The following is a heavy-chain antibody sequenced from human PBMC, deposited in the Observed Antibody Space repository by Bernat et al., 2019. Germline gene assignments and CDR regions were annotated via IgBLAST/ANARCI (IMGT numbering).Heavy chain of an antibody. CDR2: FSGSGGST. CDR1: GFAFNSYI. CDR3: VKGVRIEVAGNFDY. D-gene: IGHD6-19*01. V-gene: IGHV3-23*01. Sequence: EVQLLESGGGLVQPGGSLRLSCAASGFAFNSYIMSWVRQAPGKGLEWVSIFSGSGGSTSYADSVKGRFTISRDNSKHTVFLQMNNLRAEDTAVYDCVKGVRIEVAGNFDYWGQGTLVTVSS. J-gene: IGHJ4*02.